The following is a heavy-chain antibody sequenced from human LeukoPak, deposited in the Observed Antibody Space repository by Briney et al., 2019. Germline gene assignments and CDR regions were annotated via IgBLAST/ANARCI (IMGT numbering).Heavy chain of an antibody. D-gene: IGHD1-26*01. CDR1: GFTFSGSS. V-gene: IGHV3-73*01. Sequence: GGSLRLSCAASGFTFSGSSIHWVRQASGKGLEWVGIIRTKANSYATAYAASVRGRFTISRDDSKDTSYLQMNSLRAEDTAVYYCASSRAIVGAIHMDYWGQGTLVTVSS. CDR3: ASSRAIVGAIHMDY. J-gene: IGHJ4*02. CDR2: IRTKANSYAT.